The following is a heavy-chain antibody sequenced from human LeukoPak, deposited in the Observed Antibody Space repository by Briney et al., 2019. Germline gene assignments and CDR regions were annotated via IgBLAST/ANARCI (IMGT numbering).Heavy chain of an antibody. CDR3: ARQHNGGDNWRDWFDP. J-gene: IGHJ5*02. D-gene: IGHD3-16*01. Sequence: SETLSLTCTVSGGYISTSSYYWVWIRQPPGKGLEWIGSIFYSGSTYYNSSLKSRITLSMDSSKNQFSVKLSSVTAADTAVYFCARQHNGGDNWRDWFDPWGQGILVTVSS. CDR2: IFYSGST. V-gene: IGHV4-39*01. CDR1: GGYISTSSYY.